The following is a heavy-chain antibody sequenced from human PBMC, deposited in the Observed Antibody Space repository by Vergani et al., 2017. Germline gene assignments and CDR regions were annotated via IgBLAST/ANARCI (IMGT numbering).Heavy chain of an antibody. CDR2: IYYSGRT. D-gene: IGHD2-2*01. J-gene: IGHJ4*02. CDR3: ARENRAVVVPAAMIAGRGFDY. CDR1: GGSVSSGSYY. V-gene: IGHV4-61*01. Sequence: QVQLQESGPGLVKPSETLSLTCTVSGGSVSSGSYYWSWIRQPPGKGLEWIGYIYYSGRTNYNPSLKSRVTISVDTSKNQFSLKLSSVTAADTAVYYCARENRAVVVPAAMIAGRGFDYWGQGTLVTVSS.